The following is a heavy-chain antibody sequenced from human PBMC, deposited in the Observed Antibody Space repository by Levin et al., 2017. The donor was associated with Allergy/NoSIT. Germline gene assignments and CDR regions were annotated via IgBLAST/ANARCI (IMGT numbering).Heavy chain of an antibody. CDR1: GGSFSGYY. CDR2: INHSGST. D-gene: IGHD4-17*01. J-gene: IGHJ2*01. CDR3: AGFRNYGIRNWYFDL. Sequence: ASETLSLTCAVYGGSFSGYYWSWIRQPPGKGLEWIGEINHSGSTNYNPSLKSRVTISVDTSKNQFSLKLSSVTAADTAVYYCAGFRNYGIRNWYFDLWGRGTLVTVSS. V-gene: IGHV4-34*01.